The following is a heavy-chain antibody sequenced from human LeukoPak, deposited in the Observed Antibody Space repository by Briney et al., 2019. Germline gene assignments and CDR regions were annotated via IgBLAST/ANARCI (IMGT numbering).Heavy chain of an antibody. J-gene: IGHJ4*02. Sequence: GGSLRLSCAASGFTFSSNLMHWVRQGPGKGLVWVSHINSDGRSTRYADSVKGRFTISRDNAKNTLYLQMNSLRAEDTAVYFCARDLSGAIDYWGQGTQVTVSS. V-gene: IGHV3-74*01. CDR3: ARDLSGAIDY. D-gene: IGHD2/OR15-2a*01. CDR1: GFTFSSNL. CDR2: INSDGRST.